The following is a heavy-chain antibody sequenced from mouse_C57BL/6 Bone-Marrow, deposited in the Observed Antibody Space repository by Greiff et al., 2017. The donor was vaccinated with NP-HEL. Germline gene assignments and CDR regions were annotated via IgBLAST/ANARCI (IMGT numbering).Heavy chain of an antibody. J-gene: IGHJ3*01. D-gene: IGHD2-3*01. CDR2: ISDGGSYT. V-gene: IGHV5-4*01. CDR1: GFTFSSYA. Sequence: DVKLVESGGGLVKPGGSLKLSCAASGFTFSSYAMSWVRQTPEKRLEWVATISDGGSYTYYPDNVKGRFTLSRDNAKNTLYLQMSHLKSEDTAMYYGAREVGYYPSWFAYWGQGTLVTVSA. CDR3: AREVGYYPSWFAY.